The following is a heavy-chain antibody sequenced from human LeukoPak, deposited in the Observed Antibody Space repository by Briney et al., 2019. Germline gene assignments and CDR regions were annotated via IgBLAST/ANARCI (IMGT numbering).Heavy chain of an antibody. V-gene: IGHV3-23*01. CDR1: GFTFRSYA. J-gene: IGHJ4*02. D-gene: IGHD6-13*01. CDR3: AKTGTPWYYFDY. Sequence: AGGSLRLSCAASGFTFRSYAMSWVRQAPGKGLKWVSTINDNGAGTYYADSVNGRFTVSRDNSYNTVSLQMNSLRDEDTGVYYCAKTGTPWYYFDYWGQGTLVTVSS. CDR2: INDNGAGT.